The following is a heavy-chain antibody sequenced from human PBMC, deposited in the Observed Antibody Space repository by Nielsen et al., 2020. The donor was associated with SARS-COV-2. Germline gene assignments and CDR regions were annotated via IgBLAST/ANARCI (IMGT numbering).Heavy chain of an antibody. CDR3: AKDVGYCSSTSCNPY. D-gene: IGHD2-2*01. J-gene: IGHJ4*02. V-gene: IGHV3-23*01. CDR1: GFTFSSYA. CDR2: ISGSGGST. Sequence: GGSPRLSCAASGFTFSSYAMSWVRQAPGKGLEWVSAISGSGGSTYYADSVKGRFTISRDNSKNTLYLQMNSLRAEDTAVYYCAKDVGYCSSTSCNPYWGQGTLVTVSS.